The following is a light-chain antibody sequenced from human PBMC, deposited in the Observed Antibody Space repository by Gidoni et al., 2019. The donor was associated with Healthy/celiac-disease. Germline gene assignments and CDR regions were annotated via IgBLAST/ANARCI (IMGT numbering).Light chain of an antibody. CDR3: QQYDNFPMYT. V-gene: IGKV1-33*01. J-gene: IGKJ2*01. CDR2: DAF. CDR1: QDISNY. Sequence: DIQMTQSPSSLSASVGDRVTITCQASQDISNYLNWYQQKPGKAPKLLIYDAFNLETGVPSRFSGSGSGTLFTFTISSLQPEDIATYFCQQYDNFPMYTFGQGTKLQIK.